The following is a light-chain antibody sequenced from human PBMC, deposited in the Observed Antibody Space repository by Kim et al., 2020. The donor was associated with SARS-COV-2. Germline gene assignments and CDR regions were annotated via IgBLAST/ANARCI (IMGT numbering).Light chain of an antibody. CDR3: NSWDSSGHHLV. CDR2: GKN. Sequence: SSELTQDPAVSVALGQTVRITCQGDSLRIYYASWYQQKPGQAPLLVIYGKNNRPSGIPDRFSSSSSGDTASLTIAGAQAEDEADYYCNSWDSSGHHLVFG. CDR1: SLRIYY. V-gene: IGLV3-19*01. J-gene: IGLJ3*02.